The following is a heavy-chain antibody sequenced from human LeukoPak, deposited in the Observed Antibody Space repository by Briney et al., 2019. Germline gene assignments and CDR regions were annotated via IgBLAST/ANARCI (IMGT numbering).Heavy chain of an antibody. Sequence: GASVKVSCKASGYTFTSYGISWVRQAPGQGLEWMGWISAYNGNTNYAQKLQGRVTMTTDTSTSTAYMELRSLRSDDTAVYYCARGKIGYCSSTSCYGVAWFDPWGQGTLVTVSS. V-gene: IGHV1-18*01. CDR1: GYTFTSYG. CDR2: ISAYNGNT. J-gene: IGHJ5*02. CDR3: ARGKIGYCSSTSCYGVAWFDP. D-gene: IGHD2-2*01.